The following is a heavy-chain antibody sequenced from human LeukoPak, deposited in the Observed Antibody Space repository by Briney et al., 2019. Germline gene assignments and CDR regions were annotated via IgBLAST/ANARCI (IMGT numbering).Heavy chain of an antibody. Sequence: GGSLRLFCAACGVTLSRYGMHGVPRAPGKGLEWVAVISYDGSNKYYAHSVKGRFTISRDNSKNTLYLQMNSLRAEDTAVYYCAKEYSSGWYYFDYWGQGTLVTVSS. CDR1: GVTLSRYG. J-gene: IGHJ4*02. V-gene: IGHV3-30*18. D-gene: IGHD6-19*01. CDR2: ISYDGSNK. CDR3: AKEYSSGWYYFDY.